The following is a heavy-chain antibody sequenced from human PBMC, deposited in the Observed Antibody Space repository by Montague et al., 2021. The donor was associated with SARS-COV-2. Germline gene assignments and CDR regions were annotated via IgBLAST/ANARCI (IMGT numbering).Heavy chain of an antibody. V-gene: IGHV4-39*01. CDR2: IYYSGST. J-gene: IGHJ5*02. CDR1: GGSIRSSSYY. D-gene: IGHD2-15*01. CDR3: ARQEPIVVVVAAARGWFDP. Sequence: SETLSLTCTVSGGSIRSSSYYWGWIRQPPGKGLECIGSIYYSGSTYYNPSLKSRVTISVDTSKNHFSLKLSSVTAADTAVYYCARQEPIVVVVAAARGWFDPRGQGTLVTVSS.